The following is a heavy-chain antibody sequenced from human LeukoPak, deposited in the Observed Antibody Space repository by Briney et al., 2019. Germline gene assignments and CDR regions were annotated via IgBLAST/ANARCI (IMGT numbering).Heavy chain of an antibody. Sequence: ASVKVSCKASGYTFASCDINWVRQASGQGLEWMGWMNPNSGNTGYAQKFQGRVTMTRTTSTNTAYMELSSLTSEDTAIYYCAKYGPQDSGSSHFDYWGQGALVTVSS. D-gene: IGHD1-26*01. J-gene: IGHJ4*02. CDR2: MNPNSGNT. CDR1: GYTFASCD. CDR3: AKYGPQDSGSSHFDY. V-gene: IGHV1-8*01.